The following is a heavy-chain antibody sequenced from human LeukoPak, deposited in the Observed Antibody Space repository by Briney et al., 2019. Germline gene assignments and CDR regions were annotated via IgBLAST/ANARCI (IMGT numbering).Heavy chain of an antibody. CDR1: GFTFSDYY. Sequence: KPGGSLRLSCAASGFTFSDYYMSWIRQAPGKGLEWVSSISSSSDYIYYADSVQGRFTISRDNAKNSLYLQMNSLRAEDTAVYYCARDYSLTAMDVWGQGTTVTVSS. J-gene: IGHJ6*02. V-gene: IGHV3-11*06. CDR3: ARDYSLTAMDV. D-gene: IGHD2-15*01. CDR2: ISSSSDYI.